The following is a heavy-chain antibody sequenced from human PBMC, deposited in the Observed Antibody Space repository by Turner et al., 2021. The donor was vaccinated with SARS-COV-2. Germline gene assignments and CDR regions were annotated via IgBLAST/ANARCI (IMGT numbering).Heavy chain of an antibody. CDR2: ISSSGSTI. Sequence: EVQLVESGGGLVQPGGSLRLSCAASGSTVSSYEMTWVRQAPGKGLEWVSFISSSGSTIYYADSVKGRFTISRDNAKNSLYLQMNSLRAEDTAVYYCARDQYYDSSGYYFFRASYFDLWGRGTLVTVSS. CDR3: ARDQYYDSSGYYFFRASYFDL. CDR1: GSTVSSYE. V-gene: IGHV3-48*03. J-gene: IGHJ2*01. D-gene: IGHD3-22*01.